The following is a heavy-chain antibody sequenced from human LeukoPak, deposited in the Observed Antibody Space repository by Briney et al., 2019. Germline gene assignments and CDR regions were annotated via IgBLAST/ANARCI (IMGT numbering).Heavy chain of an antibody. V-gene: IGHV4-59*01. D-gene: IGHD3-16*01. CDR2: ISYIGST. CDR3: ARGGAGVGFDYFDY. J-gene: IGHJ4*02. Sequence: SETLSLTCTVSGDSSSRYYWSWIRQPPGKGLEWIGYISYIGSTKYNPSLKSRVTISEDVSKNQFSLKLSSVTAADTAVYYCARGGAGVGFDYFDYWGQGTLVTVSS. CDR1: GDSSSRYY.